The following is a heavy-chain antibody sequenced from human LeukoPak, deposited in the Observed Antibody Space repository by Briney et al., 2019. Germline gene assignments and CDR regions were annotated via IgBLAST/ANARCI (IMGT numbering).Heavy chain of an antibody. J-gene: IGHJ4*02. V-gene: IGHV4-59*01. D-gene: IGHD5-18*01. Sequence: PSETLSLTCTVSGGSINYYYWGWIRQPPGKGLEWIGYIHYSGTTNYNPSLKSRVTISLDTPKNQFSLKVNSVTAADTAVYYCARGYSYANFDYWGQGTPVTVSS. CDR1: GGSINYYY. CDR2: IHYSGTT. CDR3: ARGYSYANFDY.